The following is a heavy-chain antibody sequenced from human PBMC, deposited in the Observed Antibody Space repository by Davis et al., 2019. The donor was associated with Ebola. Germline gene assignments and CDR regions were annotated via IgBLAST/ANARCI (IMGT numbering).Heavy chain of an antibody. Sequence: AASVKVSCKASGGTFSSYTISWVRQAPGQGLEWMGRIIPILGIANYAQKFQGRVTITADKSTSTAYMELSSLRSEDTAVYYCARALNWESHYYFDYWGQGTLVTVSS. CDR3: ARALNWESHYYFDY. CDR2: IIPILGIA. CDR1: GGTFSSYT. V-gene: IGHV1-69*02. J-gene: IGHJ4*02. D-gene: IGHD7-27*01.